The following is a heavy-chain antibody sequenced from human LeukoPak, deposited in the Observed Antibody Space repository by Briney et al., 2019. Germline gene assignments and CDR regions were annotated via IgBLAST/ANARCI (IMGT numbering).Heavy chain of an antibody. CDR2: IYYSGST. D-gene: IGHD2-2*01. CDR3: ASVPLYYFDY. CDR1: GGSISSSSYY. J-gene: IGHJ4*02. Sequence: PSETLSLTCTVSGGSISSSSYYWGWIRQPPGKGLEWIGSIYYSGSTYFNPSLKSRVTISVDTSKNQFSLKLSSVTAADTAVYYCASVPLYYFDYWGQGTLVTVSS. V-gene: IGHV4-39*01.